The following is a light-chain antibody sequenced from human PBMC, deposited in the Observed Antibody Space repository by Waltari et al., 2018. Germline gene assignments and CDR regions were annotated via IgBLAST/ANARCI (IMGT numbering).Light chain of an antibody. J-gene: IGKJ1*01. Sequence: DIQMTQSPSTLSASVRDRVTITCRASQSISTWLAWYQQKPGRAPKLLIYRASSLESGVPSRFSGSGSGTEFTLTISSLQPDDFATYYCQQYKSYWTFGQGTKVEIK. V-gene: IGKV1-5*03. CDR1: QSISTW. CDR2: RAS. CDR3: QQYKSYWT.